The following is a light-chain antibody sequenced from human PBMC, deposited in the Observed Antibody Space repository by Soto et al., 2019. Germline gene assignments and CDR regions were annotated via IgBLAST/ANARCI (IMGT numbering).Light chain of an antibody. Sequence: EIVLTQSPGTLSLSPGERATLSCRASQSVSSSYLAWYQQKPGQAPRLLIYGASSRATGIPDRFSGSGSGTDFTLTIGRLEPEDFAVYYCQQYGSSLFTFGPGTKVDIK. J-gene: IGKJ3*01. CDR1: QSVSSSY. CDR3: QQYGSSLFT. V-gene: IGKV3-20*01. CDR2: GAS.